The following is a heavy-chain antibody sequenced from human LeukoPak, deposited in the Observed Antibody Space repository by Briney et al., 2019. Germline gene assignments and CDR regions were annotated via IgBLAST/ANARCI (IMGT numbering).Heavy chain of an antibody. CDR2: IYTGDSDT. CDR3: ARSNYYGSHDAFDI. D-gene: IGHD3-10*01. Sequence: GESLKISCKGSGNSFTSYWIGWVRQMPGKGLEWMGSIYTGDSDTRYSPSLQGQVTISADKSISTAYLQWSSLKASDTAMYYCARSNYYGSHDAFDIWGQGTMVTVYS. CDR1: GNSFTSYW. J-gene: IGHJ3*02. V-gene: IGHV5-51*01.